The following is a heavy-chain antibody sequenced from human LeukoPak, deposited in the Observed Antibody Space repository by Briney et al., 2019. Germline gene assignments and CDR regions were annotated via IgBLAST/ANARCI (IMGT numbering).Heavy chain of an antibody. Sequence: PSETLSLTCTVSGGSISSSSSYWGWIRQPPGKGLEWIGTIFYSGGTYYNPSLKSRVTISVDTSKNQFSLKLSSVTAADTAVYYCAKHSSMVTMTRVGFWGQGTLVIVSS. CDR3: AKHSSMVTMTRVGF. J-gene: IGHJ4*02. V-gene: IGHV4-39*01. CDR1: GGSISSSSSY. D-gene: IGHD4-17*01. CDR2: IFYSGGT.